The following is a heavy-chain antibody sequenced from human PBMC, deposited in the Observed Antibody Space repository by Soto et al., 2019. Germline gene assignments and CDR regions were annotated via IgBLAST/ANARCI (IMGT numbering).Heavy chain of an antibody. V-gene: IGHV3-64*01. CDR3: AKGVNSYGMDV. CDR2: ISSYGRST. Sequence: GGSLRLSCAASGFTFSSYSMHWVRQAPGKGLEYVSVISSYGRSTYYANSVKGRFTISRDNSKNTLYLQMGSLRAEDMAVYYCAKGVNSYGMDVWGQGTTVTVSS. D-gene: IGHD1-20*01. J-gene: IGHJ6*02. CDR1: GFTFSSYS.